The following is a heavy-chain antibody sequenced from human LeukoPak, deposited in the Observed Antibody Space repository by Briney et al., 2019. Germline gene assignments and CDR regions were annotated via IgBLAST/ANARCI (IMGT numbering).Heavy chain of an antibody. CDR2: ISGSGGTT. J-gene: IGHJ4*02. CDR3: GKGCCSTTGCCAGY. D-gene: IGHD2-2*01. CDR1: GFNFSSSG. V-gene: IGHV3-23*01. Sequence: PGGSLRLSCAASGFNFSSSGMSWVRQAPGKGLEWVSAISGSGGTTYYADSVKGRFTISRDNSRNTLYVQMNSLRAEDTAVYYWGKGCCSTTGCCAGYWGQGTLVTVSS.